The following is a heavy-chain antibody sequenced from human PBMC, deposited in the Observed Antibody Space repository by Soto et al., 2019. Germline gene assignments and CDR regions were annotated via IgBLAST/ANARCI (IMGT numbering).Heavy chain of an antibody. CDR2: ISGGGGST. CDR3: ARENIWGYHGVFAI. Sequence: PGGSLRLSCAASGFTSSDYGMNWVRQAPGKGLEWISYISGGGGSTYYSDSVKGRFTISRDNGRNSVDLQMNSLRDEDTAGYHCARENIWGYHGVFAIWGHGTVVPVSS. V-gene: IGHV3-48*02. CDR1: GFTSSDYG. D-gene: IGHD2-8*01. J-gene: IGHJ3*02.